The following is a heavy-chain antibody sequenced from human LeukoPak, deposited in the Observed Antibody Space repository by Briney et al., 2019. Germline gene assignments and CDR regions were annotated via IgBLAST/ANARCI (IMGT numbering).Heavy chain of an antibody. CDR2: ISSSSSYI. CDR1: GFTFSSYS. J-gene: IGHJ3*02. D-gene: IGHD2-15*01. Sequence: GGSLRLSCAASGFTFSSYSMNWVRQAPGKELEWVSSISSSSSYIYYADSVKGRFTISRDNAKNSLYLQMNSLRAEDTAVYYCAIVVVDADGYDAFDIWGQGTMVTVSS. CDR3: AIVVVDADGYDAFDI. V-gene: IGHV3-21*01.